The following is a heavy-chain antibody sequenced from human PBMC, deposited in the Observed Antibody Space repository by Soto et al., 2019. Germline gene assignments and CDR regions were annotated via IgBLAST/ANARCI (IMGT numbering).Heavy chain of an antibody. V-gene: IGHV1-18*01. Sequence: GSAVQVSCRVTGYSFTSYGGSWVRQTPREGAEWMGWISAYNDNTNYAQKLQGKVTMTTDTATRTAYLELRSLRSDDTAVYYCARDTALYWSGGSCYIYNDDFDFWGQGTMVTVSS. CDR3: ARDTALYWSGGSCYIYNDDFDF. D-gene: IGHD2-15*01. CDR2: ISAYNDNT. J-gene: IGHJ3*01. CDR1: GYSFTSYG.